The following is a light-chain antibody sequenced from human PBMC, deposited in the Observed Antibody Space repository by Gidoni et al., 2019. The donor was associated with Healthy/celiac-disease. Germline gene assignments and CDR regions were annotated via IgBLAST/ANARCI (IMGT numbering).Light chain of an antibody. CDR1: SNIVGNQG. V-gene: IGLV10-54*02. J-gene: IGLJ3*02. CDR2: RNN. Sequence: QAGLTQPPSVSKGLRQTATLTCTGNSNIVGNQGAAWLQQHQGHPPKLLSYRNNNRPSGIAERFSASRSGNTASLTITGLQPEDEADYYCSALDSSLSAQAFGGGTKLTVL. CDR3: SALDSSLSAQA.